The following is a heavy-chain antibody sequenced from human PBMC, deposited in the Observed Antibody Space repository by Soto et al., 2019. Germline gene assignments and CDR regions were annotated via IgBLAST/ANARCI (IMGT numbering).Heavy chain of an antibody. CDR2: VNNDGSDT. CDR3: ARGSFDHAFDI. CDR1: GFTFINYW. D-gene: IGHD3-9*01. J-gene: IGHJ3*02. Sequence: EEQLVESEGDLVQPGGSLRLSCAASGFTFINYWMHWVRQAPGKGLEWVARVNNDGSDTIYADSVKGRFAVSRDNAKNTLFLQLNNRRADDTAMYYCARGSFDHAFDIWGQGTVVTVSS. V-gene: IGHV3-74*01.